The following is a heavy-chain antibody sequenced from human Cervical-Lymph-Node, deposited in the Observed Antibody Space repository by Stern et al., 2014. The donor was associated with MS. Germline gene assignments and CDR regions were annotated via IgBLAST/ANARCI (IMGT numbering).Heavy chain of an antibody. CDR2: IYFSGGT. D-gene: IGHD1-1*01. Sequence: QVQLQESGPGLVKPSETLSLTCIVSGGSISSYYWSWIRQAPGKGLEWIGHIYFSGGTDYNPSLQSRVTMSAHNSKNQISLRLTSVTAADTAVYYCARAPYDFTNWYGMDVWGQGTTVTVSS. CDR3: ARAPYDFTNWYGMDV. CDR1: GGSISSYY. J-gene: IGHJ6*02. V-gene: IGHV4-59*01.